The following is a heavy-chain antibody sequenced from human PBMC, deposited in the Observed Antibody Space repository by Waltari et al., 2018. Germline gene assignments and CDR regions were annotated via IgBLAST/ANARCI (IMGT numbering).Heavy chain of an antibody. Sequence: EVQLVESGGGLVQPGRSLRLSCSASGFTFDDYAMHWVRQAPGKGLEWVSGISWNSGSIGYADSVKGRFTISRDNAKNSLYLQMNSLRAEDTALYYCAKEVGDYWGQGTLVTVSS. CDR1: GFTFDDYA. CDR3: AKEVGDY. CDR2: ISWNSGSI. J-gene: IGHJ4*02. V-gene: IGHV3-9*01.